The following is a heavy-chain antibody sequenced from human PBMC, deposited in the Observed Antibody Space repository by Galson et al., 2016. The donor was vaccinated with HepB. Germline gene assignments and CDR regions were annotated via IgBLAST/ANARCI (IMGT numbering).Heavy chain of an antibody. CDR2: IYGGGDT. CDR1: GFTVSSNY. CDR3: ARDTDSRERSDW. D-gene: IGHD3-22*01. V-gene: IGHV3-53*01. Sequence: SLRLSCAASGFTVSSNYMSWVRQAPGKGLEWVAVIYGGGDTYYADSVKSRFTISRDNSKNTLYLEMHSLRAEDTAVYYCARDTDSRERSDWWGQGTLVTVSS. J-gene: IGHJ4*02.